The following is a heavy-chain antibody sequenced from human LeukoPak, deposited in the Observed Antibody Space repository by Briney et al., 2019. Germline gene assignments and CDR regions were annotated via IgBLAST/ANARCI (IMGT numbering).Heavy chain of an antibody. CDR3: AKDMDPSGDDAFDI. J-gene: IGHJ3*02. V-gene: IGHV3-9*01. CDR1: GFTFSNFW. Sequence: GGSLRLSCAASGFTFSNFWMHWVRQAPGKGLEWVSGISWNSGSIGYADSVKGRFTISRDNAKNSLYLQMNSLRAEDTALYYCAKDMDPSGDDAFDIWGQGTMVTVSS. CDR2: ISWNSGSI. D-gene: IGHD3-10*01.